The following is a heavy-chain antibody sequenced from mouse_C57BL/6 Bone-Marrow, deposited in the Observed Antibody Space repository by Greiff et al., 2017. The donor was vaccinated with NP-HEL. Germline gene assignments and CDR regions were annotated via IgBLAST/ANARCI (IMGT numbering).Heavy chain of an antibody. Sequence: VQLQQPGAELVRPGASVKLSCKASGYTFTDYYINWVKQRPGQGLEWIARIYPGSGNTYYNEKFKGKATLTAEKSSSTAYMQLSSLTSEDSAVYFGASGGPYGGAWFAYWGQGTLVTVSA. CDR2: IYPGSGNT. D-gene: IGHD1-1*01. V-gene: IGHV1-76*01. J-gene: IGHJ3*01. CDR3: ASGGPYGGAWFAY. CDR1: GYTFTDYY.